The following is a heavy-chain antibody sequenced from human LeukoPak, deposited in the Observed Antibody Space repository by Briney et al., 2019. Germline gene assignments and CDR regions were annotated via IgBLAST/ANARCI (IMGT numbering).Heavy chain of an antibody. CDR2: ISWNSGSI. CDR1: GFTFDDYA. V-gene: IGHV3-9*03. CDR3: ARSTAARNDAFDI. D-gene: IGHD6-6*01. J-gene: IGHJ3*02. Sequence: PGRSLRLSCVVSGFTFDDYAMHWVRQAPGKGLEWVSGISWNSGSIGYADSVKGRFTISRDNAKNSLYLQMNSLRAEDMALYYCARSTAARNDAFDIWGQGTMVTVSS.